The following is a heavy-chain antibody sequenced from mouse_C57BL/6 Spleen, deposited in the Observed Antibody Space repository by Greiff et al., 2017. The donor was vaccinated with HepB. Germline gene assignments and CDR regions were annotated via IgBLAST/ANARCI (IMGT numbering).Heavy chain of an antibody. CDR2: ISYDGSN. Sequence: EVHLVESGPGLVKPSQSLSLTCSVTGYSITSGYYWNWIRQFPGNKLEWMGYISYDGSNNYNPSLKNRISITRDTSKNQFFLKLNSVTTEDTATYYCAREHYHGYFDVWGTGTTVTVSS. CDR3: AREHYHGYFDV. J-gene: IGHJ1*03. CDR1: GYSITSGYY. V-gene: IGHV3-6*01. D-gene: IGHD1-2*01.